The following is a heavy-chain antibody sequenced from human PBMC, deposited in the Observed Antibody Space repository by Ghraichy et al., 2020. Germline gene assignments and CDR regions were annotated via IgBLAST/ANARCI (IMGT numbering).Heavy chain of an antibody. CDR2: IYPGDSDT. Sequence: GESLNISCKGSGYSFTSYWIGWVRQMPGKGLEWMGIIYPGDSDTRYSPSFQGQVTISADKSISTAYLQWSSLKASDTAMYYCARSGYDFWSGYGMDVWGQGTTVTVSS. CDR3: ARSGYDFWSGYGMDV. D-gene: IGHD3-3*01. CDR1: GYSFTSYW. V-gene: IGHV5-51*01. J-gene: IGHJ6*02.